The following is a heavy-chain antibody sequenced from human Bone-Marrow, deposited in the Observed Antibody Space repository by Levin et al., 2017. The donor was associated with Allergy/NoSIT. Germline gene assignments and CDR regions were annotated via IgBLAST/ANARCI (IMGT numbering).Heavy chain of an antibody. CDR1: GFTFSNAW. J-gene: IGHJ4*02. Sequence: GGSLRLSCAASGFTFSNAWMSWVRQAPGKGLEWVGRINSKTDGGITDYAAPVEGRFTISRDDSKNTQYLQMNSLKAEDTAVYYCTTESQEWNYQGGGYWGQGTLVTVSS. V-gene: IGHV3-15*01. CDR2: INSKTDGGIT. D-gene: IGHD1-7*01. CDR3: TTESQEWNYQGGGY.